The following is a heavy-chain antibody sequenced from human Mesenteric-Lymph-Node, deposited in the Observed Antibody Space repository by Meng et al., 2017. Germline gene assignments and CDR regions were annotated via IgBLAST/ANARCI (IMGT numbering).Heavy chain of an antibody. V-gene: IGHV3-23*01. CDR2: INSGGGR. D-gene: IGHD3-9*01. J-gene: IGHJ6*02. CDR3: ARLNDISSESDATEHYYYYYGMDV. CDR1: GYTFSTYG. Sequence: GESLKISCAASGYTFSTYGLSWVRQAPGKGLEWVSGINSGGGRYYADSVKGRFTISRDNAKNSLYLQMNSLRAEDTAVYYCARLNDISSESDATEHYYYYYGMDVWGQGTTVTVSS.